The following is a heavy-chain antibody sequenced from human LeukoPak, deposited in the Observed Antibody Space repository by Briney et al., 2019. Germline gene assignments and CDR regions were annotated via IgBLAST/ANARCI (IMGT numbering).Heavy chain of an antibody. Sequence: GGSLRLSCAASGFTFSSYSMNWIRQAPGKGLEWVSSISSSSSYIYYADSVKGRFTISRDNAKNSLYLQMNSLRAEDTAVYYCARAAPAYKYYGMDVWGQGTTVTVSS. CDR2: ISSSSSYI. J-gene: IGHJ6*02. V-gene: IGHV3-21*01. CDR3: ARAAPAYKYYGMDV. CDR1: GFTFSSYS. D-gene: IGHD1-14*01.